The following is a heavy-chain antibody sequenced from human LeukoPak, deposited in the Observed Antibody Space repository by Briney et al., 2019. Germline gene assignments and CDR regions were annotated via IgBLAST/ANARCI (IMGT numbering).Heavy chain of an antibody. D-gene: IGHD4-17*01. CDR3: ARDYYGDYALDY. V-gene: IGHV3-21*01. CDR2: ISSSSSYI. J-gene: IGHJ4*02. Sequence: GGSRRLSCAASGFTFSSYSMNWVRQAPGKGLEWVSSISSSSSYIYYADSVKGRFTISRDNAKNSLYLQMNSLRAEDTAVYYCARDYYGDYALDYWGQGTLVTVSS. CDR1: GFTFSSYS.